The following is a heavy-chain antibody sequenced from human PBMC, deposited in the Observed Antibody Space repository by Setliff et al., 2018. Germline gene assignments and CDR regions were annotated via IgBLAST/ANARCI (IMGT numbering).Heavy chain of an antibody. D-gene: IGHD2-2*01. J-gene: IGHJ6*02. CDR3: ARARPATIAGVVPGVADFGIDV. CDR1: GDSITSGSDY. CDR2: IYTTGNT. Sequence: PSETLSLTCTVSGDSITSGSDYWNWIRQPAGKGLEWIGRIYTTGNTNYNPSLKSRVTISVDTSKKQFSLMLTSVTAADTAVYYCARARPATIAGVVPGVADFGIDVWGQGTTVTVSS. V-gene: IGHV4-61*02.